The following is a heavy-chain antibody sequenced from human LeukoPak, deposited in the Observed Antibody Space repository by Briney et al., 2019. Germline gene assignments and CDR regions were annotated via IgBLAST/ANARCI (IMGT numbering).Heavy chain of an antibody. D-gene: IGHD4/OR15-4a*01. J-gene: IGHJ4*02. V-gene: IGHV2-70*04. CDR1: GFALSTSKMR. CDR3: ARTAGCGANTCSLAY. Sequence: SGPTLVKPTQTLTLTCTFSGFALSTSKMRVSWILQPPGKALEWLARTHWDDDKFYSTSLKTRLTISKDTSKNQVVLTMPTMDPVATATYYCARTAGCGANTCSLAYWGQGTLVTVSS. CDR2: THWDDDK.